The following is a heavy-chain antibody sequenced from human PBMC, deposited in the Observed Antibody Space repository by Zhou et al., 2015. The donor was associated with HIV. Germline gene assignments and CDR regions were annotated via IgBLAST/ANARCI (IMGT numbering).Heavy chain of an antibody. Sequence: QVHLVQSGSEVKKPGASVKVSCKVSGYTLAALSMQWVRLVPGKGLEWMAGFDPEEGETVYTQKFQGRVTLTDDTSTDMSYMDLNSLEPEDTAVYYCVTDRTLSVVTGAFAIWGQGTTITVSS. V-gene: IGHV1-24*01. J-gene: IGHJ3*02. CDR1: GYTLAALS. CDR3: VTDRTLSVVTGAFAI. D-gene: IGHD5/OR15-5a*01. CDR2: FDPEEGET.